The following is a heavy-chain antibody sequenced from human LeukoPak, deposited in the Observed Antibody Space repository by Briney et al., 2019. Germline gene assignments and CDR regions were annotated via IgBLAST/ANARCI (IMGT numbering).Heavy chain of an antibody. CDR3: ARDGGEMASTHAFDI. V-gene: IGHV3-66*01. CDR2: IYSGGST. CDR1: GFTVSSNY. J-gene: IGHJ3*02. Sequence: PGGSLRLSCAASGFTVSSNYMSWVRQAPGKGLEWVSVIYSGGSTYYADSVKGRFTISRDNSKNTLYLQMNSLRAEDTAVYYCARDGGEMASTHAFDIWGQGTMVTVSS. D-gene: IGHD5-24*01.